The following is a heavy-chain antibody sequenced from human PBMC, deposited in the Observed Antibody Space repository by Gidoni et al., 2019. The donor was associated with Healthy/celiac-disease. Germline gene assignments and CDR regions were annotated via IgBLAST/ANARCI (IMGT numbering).Heavy chain of an antibody. Sequence: QVQLVESGGGLVKPGGSLRLSCAASGFPFSDYYMSWIRQAPGKGLEWVSYISSSSSYTNYADSVKGRFTISRDNAKNSLYLQMNSLRAEDTAVYYCARDPLAADGGYFDYWGQGTLVTVSS. D-gene: IGHD6-13*01. CDR2: ISSSSSYT. J-gene: IGHJ4*02. CDR1: GFPFSDYY. CDR3: ARDPLAADGGYFDY. V-gene: IGHV3-11*05.